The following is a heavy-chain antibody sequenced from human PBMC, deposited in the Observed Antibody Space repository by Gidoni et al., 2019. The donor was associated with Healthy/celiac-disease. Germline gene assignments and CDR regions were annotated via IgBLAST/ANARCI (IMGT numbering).Heavy chain of an antibody. CDR1: GYTFTSYA. V-gene: IGHV1-3*01. D-gene: IGHD5-12*01. J-gene: IGHJ3*02. CDR2: INAGNGNT. CDR3: ARDVGPISGYDPGAFDI. Sequence: QVQLVQSGAEVKKPGASVKVSCKASGYTFTSYAMHWVRQAPGQRLEWMGWINAGNGNTKDSQKFQGGVTITRDTSASTAYMELSSLRSEDTAVYYCARDVGPISGYDPGAFDIWGQGTMVTVSS.